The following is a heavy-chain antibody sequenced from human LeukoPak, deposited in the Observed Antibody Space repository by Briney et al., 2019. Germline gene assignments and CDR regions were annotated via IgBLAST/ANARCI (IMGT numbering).Heavy chain of an antibody. CDR3: ARQSSGWYIDY. V-gene: IGHV4-34*01. D-gene: IGHD6-19*01. CDR1: GGSFSGYY. J-gene: IGHJ4*02. Sequence: SETLTLTCAVYGGSFSGYYWSWIRQPPGKGLEWIGEINHSGSTNYNPSLKSRVTISVDTSKNQCSLKLSSVTAADTAVYYCARQSSGWYIDYWGQGTLVTVSS. CDR2: INHSGST.